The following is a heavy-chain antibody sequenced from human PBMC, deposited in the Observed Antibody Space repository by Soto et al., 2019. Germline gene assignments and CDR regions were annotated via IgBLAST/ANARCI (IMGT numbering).Heavy chain of an antibody. D-gene: IGHD3-3*01. V-gene: IGHV3-33*03. Sequence: PGGSLRLSCAASGFDFSDHGMHWVRQAPGEGLEWVTVISYDGTAKYYKESVKGRFTTSRDNSKKTLYMQIVRLRVEATADYYCAKDEGRFLRNYFNYGIDVWGLGTTVNVSS. CDR3: AKDEGRFLRNYFNYGIDV. CDR1: GFDFSDHG. J-gene: IGHJ6*02. CDR2: ISYDGTAK.